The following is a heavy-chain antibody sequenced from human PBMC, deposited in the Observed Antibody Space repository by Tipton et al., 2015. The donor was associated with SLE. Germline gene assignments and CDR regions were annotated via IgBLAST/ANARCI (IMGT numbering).Heavy chain of an antibody. Sequence: GLVKPSETLSLTCAVYGGSFSDYSWSWIRQPPGKGLEWIGEINHSGSTHYNPSLKSRVTISGDTSKNQFSLKVNSVTAADTAMYYCARATRMSLDFWGQGTLVTVSS. J-gene: IGHJ4*02. CDR2: INHSGST. CDR1: GGSFSDYS. V-gene: IGHV4-34*01. D-gene: IGHD3/OR15-3a*01. CDR3: ARATRMSLDF.